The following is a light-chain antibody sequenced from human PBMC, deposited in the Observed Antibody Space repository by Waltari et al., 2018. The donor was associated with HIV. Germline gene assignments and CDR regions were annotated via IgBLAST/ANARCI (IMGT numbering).Light chain of an antibody. CDR1: TGDIGTSKY. CDR3: CSYTVNSTGV. V-gene: IGLV2-14*03. CDR2: DVN. Sequence: QSALTQPASVSGSPGQSIALSCTATTGDIGTSKYVSWYQQHTGKVPKLIIYDVNVRPSGVTDRFSGAKSGNTATLTISGLHSDDEADYYCCSYTVNSTGVFGAGTKITV. J-gene: IGLJ1*01.